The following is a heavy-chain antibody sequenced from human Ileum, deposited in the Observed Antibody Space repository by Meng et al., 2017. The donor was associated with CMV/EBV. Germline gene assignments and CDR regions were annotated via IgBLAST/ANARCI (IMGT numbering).Heavy chain of an antibody. CDR2: IRYDGSNK. CDR3: AKGYDFWSGYYPLSLRYYGMDV. CDR1: GFTFSSYG. J-gene: IGHJ6*02. D-gene: IGHD3-3*01. Sequence: GGSLRLSCAASGFTFSSYGMHWVRQAPGKGLEWVAFIRYDGSNKYYADSVKGRFTISRDNSKNTLYLQMNSLRAEDTAVYYCAKGYDFWSGYYPLSLRYYGMDVWGQGTTVTVSS. V-gene: IGHV3-30*02.